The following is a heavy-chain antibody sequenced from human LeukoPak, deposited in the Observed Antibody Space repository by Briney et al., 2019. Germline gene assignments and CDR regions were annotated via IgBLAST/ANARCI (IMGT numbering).Heavy chain of an antibody. D-gene: IGHD6-19*01. CDR3: ARYSYSSGLYYFGY. V-gene: IGHV4-59*01. J-gene: IGHJ4*02. Sequence: PSETLSLTCTVSGGPISSYYWSWIRQPTGMGLEWIGYMYYSGYTNYNPSLKSRVTTSVDMSKNQFSLKLSSVTAADTAVYYCARYSYSSGLYYFGYWGQGTLVTVSS. CDR1: GGPISSYY. CDR2: MYYSGYT.